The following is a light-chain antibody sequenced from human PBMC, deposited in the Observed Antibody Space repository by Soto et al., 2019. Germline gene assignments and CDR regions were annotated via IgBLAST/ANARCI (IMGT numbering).Light chain of an antibody. Sequence: SVATVALSKREVANLSFRSSQSVSSYIAWYQQKPGQAPRLLIYDASNRATGIPARFSGSGSGTEFTLTISSLQSEDFGVYSCQQYGSLGPFG. CDR2: DAS. V-gene: IGKV3D-15*01. J-gene: IGKJ2*01. CDR1: QSVSSY. CDR3: QQYGSLGP.